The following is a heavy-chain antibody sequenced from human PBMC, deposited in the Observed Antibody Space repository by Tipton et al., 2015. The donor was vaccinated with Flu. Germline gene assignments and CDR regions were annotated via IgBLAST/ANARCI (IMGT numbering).Heavy chain of an antibody. CDR3: ARAGGGNSVDY. CDR2: IYTSGST. Sequence: TLSLTCTVSGGSISSGSYYWSWIRQPAGKGLEWIGRIYTSGSTIYNPSLRSRSTISLDTSKNQFSLRLSSATAADTAVYYCARAGGGNSVDYWGQGTLVTVSS. V-gene: IGHV4-61*02. D-gene: IGHD4-23*01. CDR1: GGSISSGSYY. J-gene: IGHJ4*02.